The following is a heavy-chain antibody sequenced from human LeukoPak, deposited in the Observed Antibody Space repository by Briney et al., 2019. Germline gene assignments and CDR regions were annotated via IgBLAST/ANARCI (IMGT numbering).Heavy chain of an antibody. CDR2: INHSGST. CDR3: ARGRYYYDSSGYNDDPYFDY. D-gene: IGHD3-22*01. CDR1: GGSFSGYY. Sequence: SETLSPTCAVYGGSFSGYYWSWIRQPPGKGLEWIGEINHSGSTNYNPSLKSRVTISVDTSKNQFSLKLSSVTAADTAVYYCARGRYYYDSSGYNDDPYFDYWGQGTLVTVSS. J-gene: IGHJ4*02. V-gene: IGHV4-34*01.